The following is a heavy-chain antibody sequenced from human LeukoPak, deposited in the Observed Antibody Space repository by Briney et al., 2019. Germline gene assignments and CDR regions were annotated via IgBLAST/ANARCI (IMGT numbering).Heavy chain of an antibody. Sequence: PGGSLRLSCEASGFSLSDYYMTWIRQAPGKGLDWLASINTSGSIIYYADSVKGRLTISRGNAKKSLFHQMNSLRAEDTAIYYCARGREGDYHYRMDVWGKGTTVIVPS. V-gene: IGHV3-11*01. CDR1: GFSLSDYY. CDR2: INTSGSII. D-gene: IGHD5-24*01. CDR3: ARGREGDYHYRMDV. J-gene: IGHJ6*04.